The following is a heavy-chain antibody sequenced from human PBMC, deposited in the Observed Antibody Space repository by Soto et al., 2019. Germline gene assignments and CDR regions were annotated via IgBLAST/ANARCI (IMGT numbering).Heavy chain of an antibody. CDR3: AKAQRGFSSTARMDY. D-gene: IGHD6-13*01. CDR2: ISGSGSST. Sequence: EVQLLESGGGLVQPGGSLRLSCAASGFTFSNYAMSWVRQAPGKGLEWVSSISGSGSSTFYADSVKGRFTISRDKSTSPLYLQMNSLRAEDTAIYYCAKAQRGFSSTARMDYWGQGTLVTVSS. CDR1: GFTFSNYA. V-gene: IGHV3-23*01. J-gene: IGHJ4*02.